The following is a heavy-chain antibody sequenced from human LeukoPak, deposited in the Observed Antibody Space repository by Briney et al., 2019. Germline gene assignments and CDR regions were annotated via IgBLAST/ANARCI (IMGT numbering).Heavy chain of an antibody. CDR1: GGTFSSYA. D-gene: IGHD5-18*01. Sequence: ASVKVSCKASGGTFSSYAISWVRQAPGQGLEWMGRIIPILGIANYAQKFQGRVTITADKSTSTVYMELSSLRSEDTAVYYCAREDGQGYSYSDYWGQGTLVTVSS. CDR2: IIPILGIA. J-gene: IGHJ4*02. V-gene: IGHV1-69*04. CDR3: AREDGQGYSYSDY.